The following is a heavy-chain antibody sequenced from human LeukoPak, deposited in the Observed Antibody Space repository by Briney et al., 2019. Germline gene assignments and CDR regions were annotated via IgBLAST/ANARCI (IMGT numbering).Heavy chain of an antibody. Sequence: GGSLRLSCAASGFTFSSYSMSWVRQAPGKGLEWVSSISGGSGYIYYADSVKGRFTISRDNAKNSLYLQMNSLRAEDTAVYYCVGGPIAAAGEDYWGQGILVTVSS. CDR3: VGGPIAAAGEDY. D-gene: IGHD6-13*01. CDR2: ISGGSGYI. V-gene: IGHV3-21*01. CDR1: GFTFSSYS. J-gene: IGHJ4*02.